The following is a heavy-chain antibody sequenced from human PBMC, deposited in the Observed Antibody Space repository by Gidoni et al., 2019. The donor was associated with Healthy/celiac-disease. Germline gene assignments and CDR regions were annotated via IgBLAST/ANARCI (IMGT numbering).Heavy chain of an antibody. V-gene: IGHV4-31*03. CDR2: IYYSGTT. J-gene: IGHJ6*02. CDR1: GGSISSGASY. Sequence: QVQLQESGPGLAKPSQTLSLTCTVSGGSISSGASYWRWIRQHPGKGLEWIGYIYYSGTTYYNPSLKSRVTISVDTSKNQFSLKLSSVTAADTAVYYCAREPIYGSGSYYPNNHYYGMDVWGQGTTVTVSS. CDR3: AREPIYGSGSYYPNNHYYGMDV. D-gene: IGHD3-10*01.